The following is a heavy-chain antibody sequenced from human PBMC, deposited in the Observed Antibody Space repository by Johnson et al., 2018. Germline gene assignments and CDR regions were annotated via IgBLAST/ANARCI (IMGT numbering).Heavy chain of an antibody. CDR3: AKDLTSGVPMWAFDI. CDR2: ISWNSGSI. V-gene: IGHV3-9*01. CDR1: GFTFDDYA. Sequence: VQLVESGGGLVQPGRSLRLSCAASGFTFDDYAMHWVRQAPGKGLEWVSGISWNSGSIGYADSVKGRFTISRDNAKNSLYLQMNSLRDEDTALYYCAKDLTSGVPMWAFDIWGQGTMVTVSS. D-gene: IGHD5-12*01. J-gene: IGHJ3*02.